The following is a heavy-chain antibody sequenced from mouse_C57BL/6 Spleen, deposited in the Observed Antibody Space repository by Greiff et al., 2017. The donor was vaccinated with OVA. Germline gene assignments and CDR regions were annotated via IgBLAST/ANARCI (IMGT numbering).Heavy chain of an antibody. D-gene: IGHD1-1*01. CDR3: ARAYYYGSLY. CDR2: ISSGSSTI. V-gene: IGHV5-17*01. J-gene: IGHJ2*01. CDR1: GFTFSDYG. Sequence: EVQLVESGGGLVKPGGSLKLSCAASGFTFSDYGMHWVRQAPEKGLEWVAYISSGSSTIYYADTVKGRFTISRDNAKNTLFLQMTSLRSEDTAMYYCARAYYYGSLYWGQGTTLTVSS.